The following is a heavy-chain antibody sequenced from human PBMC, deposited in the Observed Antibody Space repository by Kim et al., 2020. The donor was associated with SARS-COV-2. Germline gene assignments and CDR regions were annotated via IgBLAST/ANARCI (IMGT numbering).Heavy chain of an antibody. CDR3: ARLPRMYSSRQNYYYYGMDV. V-gene: IGHV4-34*01. J-gene: IGHJ6*02. CDR1: GGSFSGYY. CDR2: INHSGST. Sequence: SETLSLTCAVYGGSFSGYYWSWIRQPPGKGLEWIGEINHSGSTNYNPSLKSRVTISVDTSKNQFSLKLSSLTAADTAVYYCARLPRMYSSRQNYYYYGMDVWGQGTTGTVSS. D-gene: IGHD6-13*01.